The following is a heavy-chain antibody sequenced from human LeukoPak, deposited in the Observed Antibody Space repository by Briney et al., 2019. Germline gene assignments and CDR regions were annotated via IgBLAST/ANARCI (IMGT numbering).Heavy chain of an antibody. D-gene: IGHD6-19*01. Sequence: HPGGSLRLSCAASGFTFSSNWMHWIRHAPGKGLLWVPRINGDGSSTLYADSVKGRFTISRDNAKNTLYLQMNSLISEDTAVYYCVRQAVAGFDCWGQGTLVTISS. CDR2: INGDGSST. CDR1: GFTFSSNW. CDR3: VRQAVAGFDC. J-gene: IGHJ4*02. V-gene: IGHV3-74*03.